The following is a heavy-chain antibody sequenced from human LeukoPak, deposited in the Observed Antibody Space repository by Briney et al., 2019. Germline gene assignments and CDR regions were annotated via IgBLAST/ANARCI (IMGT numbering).Heavy chain of an antibody. D-gene: IGHD2-2*01. Sequence: ASVKVSCKASGYTFTGYYMHWVRQAPGQGLEWMGWINPNSGGTNYAQRFQGRVTMTRDTSISTAYMELSRLRSDDTAVYYCARDSGTSCYGDYWGQGTLVTVSS. CDR2: INPNSGGT. CDR3: ARDSGTSCYGDY. V-gene: IGHV1-2*02. CDR1: GYTFTGYY. J-gene: IGHJ4*02.